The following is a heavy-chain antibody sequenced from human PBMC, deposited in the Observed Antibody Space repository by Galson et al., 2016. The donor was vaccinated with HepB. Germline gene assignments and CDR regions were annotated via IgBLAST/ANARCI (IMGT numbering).Heavy chain of an antibody. CDR2: ISGGDGRT. CDR1: GFSLSTYG. V-gene: IGHV3-23*01. J-gene: IGHJ4*02. D-gene: IGHD2-8*01. Sequence: SLRLSCAASGFSLSTYGMNWVRQAPGKGLEWVSSISGGDGRTYYSDSVKGRFTISRDNSKNTLFLQMNSLRAEDTAMYYCAKAFDSEWYQQTHLFDYWGQGTLLTVSS. CDR3: AKAFDSEWYQQTHLFDY.